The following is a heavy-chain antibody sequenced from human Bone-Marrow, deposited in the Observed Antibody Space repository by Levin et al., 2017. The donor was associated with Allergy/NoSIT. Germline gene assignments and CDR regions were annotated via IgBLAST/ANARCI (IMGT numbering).Heavy chain of an antibody. J-gene: IGHJ4*02. V-gene: IGHV3-53*01. CDR2: VDTGGNT. D-gene: IGHD6-13*01. Sequence: GGSLRLSCEASGLTVSGNYMSWVRLAPGKGLEWISVVDTGGNTYYADSVKGRFTVPRDISKDTLILQMNSLTAEDTAVYYCARASIVADFDSWGQGTLVTVSS. CDR1: GLTVSGNY. CDR3: ARASIVADFDS.